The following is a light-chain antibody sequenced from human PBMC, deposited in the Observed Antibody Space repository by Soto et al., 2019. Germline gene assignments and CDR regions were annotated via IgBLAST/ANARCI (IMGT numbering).Light chain of an antibody. CDR1: QSISSW. CDR2: DAS. J-gene: IGKJ2*01. V-gene: IGKV1-5*01. Sequence: DIQMTQSPSTLSASVGDRVTITCRASQSISSWLAWYQQKPGKAPKLLIYDASSLESGVPSRFSGSGSGTEFPLTISLLPPDYVATYYCQQYNSYSYTFGQGTKLEIK. CDR3: QQYNSYSYT.